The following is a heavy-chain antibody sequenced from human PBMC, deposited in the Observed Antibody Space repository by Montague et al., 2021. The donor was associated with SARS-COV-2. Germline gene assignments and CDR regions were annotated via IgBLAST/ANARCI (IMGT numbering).Heavy chain of an antibody. V-gene: IGHV4-59*01. J-gene: IGHJ5*02. CDR1: NGSINSYY. Sequence: SETLSLTCTVSNGSINSYYWSWVRQPPGKQLEWIGYIYYRGSTNYNPSLESRVTMSIDTSKNQFSLKLRSVTAADTAVYFCAREGLHNWFDPWGQGTLVIVSS. CDR3: AREGLHNWFDP. CDR2: IYYRGST.